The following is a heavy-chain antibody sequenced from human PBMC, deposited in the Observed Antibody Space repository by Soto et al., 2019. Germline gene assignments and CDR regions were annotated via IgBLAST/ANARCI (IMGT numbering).Heavy chain of an antibody. CDR1: GLTISGKKY. CDR2: LYDVDGS. V-gene: IGHV3-53*01. Sequence: DVQLVESGGGLIQPGESLRLSCAAFGLTISGKKYVAWVRQAPGKGLEWVSALYDVDGSFYADSVKGRFTTSSDSSKTTLYLQINAQSPDDPAVYYWAICHEGEHAYDVGGKGTTVPFSS. CDR3: AICHEGEHAYDV. J-gene: IGHJ3*01. D-gene: IGHD1-1*01.